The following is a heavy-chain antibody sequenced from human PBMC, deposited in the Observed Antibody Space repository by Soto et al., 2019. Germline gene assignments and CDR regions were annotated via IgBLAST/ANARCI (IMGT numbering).Heavy chain of an antibody. CDR1: GFTFSSYA. J-gene: IGHJ4*02. Sequence: EVQLLESGGGLVQPGGSLRLSCVASGFTFSSYAMSWVRQAPGKGLGWVSVISGGGNRIYYADSVKGRFTISRDNSKNTLYLQMNSLRDEDTAIYYCAKERRLERGDFDYWGQGTLVTVSS. D-gene: IGHD1-1*01. CDR2: ISGGGNRI. V-gene: IGHV3-23*01. CDR3: AKERRLERGDFDY.